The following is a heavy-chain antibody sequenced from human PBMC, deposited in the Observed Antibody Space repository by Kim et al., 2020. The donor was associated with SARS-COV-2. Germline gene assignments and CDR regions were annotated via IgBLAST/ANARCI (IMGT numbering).Heavy chain of an antibody. V-gene: IGHV3-15*01. CDR3: TTPFFDFWSGHSLKDY. J-gene: IGHJ4*02. Sequence: PVKGRFTISRDDSKNTLYLQMNSLKTEDTAVYYCTTPFFDFWSGHSLKDYWGQGTLVTVSS. D-gene: IGHD3-3*01.